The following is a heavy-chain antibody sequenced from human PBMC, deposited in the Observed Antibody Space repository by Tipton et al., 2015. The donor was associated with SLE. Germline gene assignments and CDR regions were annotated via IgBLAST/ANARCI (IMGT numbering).Heavy chain of an antibody. Sequence: TLSLTCTVSGGSISSGSYYWSWIRQPAGKGLEWIGRIYTSGSTNYNPSLKSRVTISVDRSKNQFSLKLSSVTAADTAVYYCARVIGYCSSTSCHNWFDPWGQGTLVTVSS. CDR1: GGSISSGSYY. CDR3: ARVIGYCSSTSCHNWFDP. CDR2: IYTSGST. J-gene: IGHJ5*02. D-gene: IGHD2-2*01. V-gene: IGHV4-61*02.